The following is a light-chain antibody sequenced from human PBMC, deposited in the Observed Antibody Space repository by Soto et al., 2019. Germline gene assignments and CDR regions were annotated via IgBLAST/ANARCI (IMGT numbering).Light chain of an antibody. CDR3: QQRHMWPIT. V-gene: IGKV3-15*01. J-gene: IGKJ5*01. Sequence: EIVMTQSPATLSVSPGERATLSCRASQSVSSNLAWYQQKPGQXPRXXIYGASTRATGIPARFSGSGSGTDLTITISSLEPEDSEVYYCQQRHMWPITFGQGTRLEIK. CDR2: GAS. CDR1: QSVSSN.